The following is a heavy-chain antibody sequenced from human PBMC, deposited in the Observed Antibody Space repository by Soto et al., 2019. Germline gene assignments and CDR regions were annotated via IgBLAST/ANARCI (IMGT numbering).Heavy chain of an antibody. CDR2: ISGNGDKT. V-gene: IGHV3-23*01. CDR1: GFTFSTYA. CDR3: AKDPGYTYGHGLDV. Sequence: EVQLLESGGDLVQPGGSLRLSCAHSGFTFSTYAMNWVRQAPGKGLEWVSGISGNGDKTYYADSVKGRFTISRDNSKKMLYLQMNTLRAEDTAVYYCAKDPGYTYGHGLDVWGQGTTVTVSS. D-gene: IGHD5-18*01. J-gene: IGHJ6*02.